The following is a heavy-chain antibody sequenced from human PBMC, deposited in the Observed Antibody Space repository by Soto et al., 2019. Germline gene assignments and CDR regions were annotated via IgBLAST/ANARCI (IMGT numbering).Heavy chain of an antibody. V-gene: IGHV3-74*01. CDR2: IRPEGNWA. D-gene: IGHD2-15*01. CDR1: EFSFSNNW. J-gene: IGHJ3*01. CDR3: VRSALPYAFDV. Sequence: VHLVESGGGLVQPGGSLRLSCAASEFSFSNNWMHWVRQVPGKGLLWVSQIRPEGNWAGYADSVKGRFTVSRDNAQNTLFLQMNSLRAEDTAVYYCVRSALPYAFDVWGRGTMVTVSS.